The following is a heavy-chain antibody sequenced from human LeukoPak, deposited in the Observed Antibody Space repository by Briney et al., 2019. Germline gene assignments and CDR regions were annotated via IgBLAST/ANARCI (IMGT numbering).Heavy chain of an antibody. Sequence: SETLSLTCIVSGGSISSHYWSWIRQPAGKGLEWIGRIYSSGSTYYNPSLKSRVTISVDTSKNQFSLKLSSVTAADTAVYYCARQMSGYDYRGDFDYWGQGTLVTVSS. V-gene: IGHV4-4*07. CDR3: ARQMSGYDYRGDFDY. D-gene: IGHD5-12*01. CDR1: GGSISSHY. J-gene: IGHJ4*02. CDR2: IYSSGST.